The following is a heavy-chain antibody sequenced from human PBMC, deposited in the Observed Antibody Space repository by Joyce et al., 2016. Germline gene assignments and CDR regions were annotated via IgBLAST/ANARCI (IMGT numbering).Heavy chain of an antibody. D-gene: IGHD5-24*01. V-gene: IGHV3-30*04. J-gene: IGHJ4*02. CDR2: ISYDGSNE. CDR3: ARGSSRDGYKSPGFDY. Sequence: QVQLVESGGGVVQPGRSLRLSCAASGFTFSNYNIHLVRQAPGKGLEWVTIISYDGSNEYYADSVKGRFTISRDNSKNTLYLQMNSLRAEDTAVYYCARGSSRDGYKSPGFDYWGQGSLVTVSS. CDR1: GFTFSNYN.